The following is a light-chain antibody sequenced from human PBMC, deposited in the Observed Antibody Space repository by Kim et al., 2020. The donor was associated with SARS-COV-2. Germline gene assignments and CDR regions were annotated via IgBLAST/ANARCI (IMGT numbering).Light chain of an antibody. Sequence: EIVMTQSPATLSVSPGERATLSCRASQNIRSNLIWFQKKLGQAPRLLIYSASFRATGVPARFSGSGSGTEFTLTITDLQSEDFGVYYWQKSTERENFGEETKLEL. CDR2: SAS. CDR3: QKSTEREN. CDR1: QNIRSN. J-gene: IGKJ2*01. V-gene: IGKV3-15*01.